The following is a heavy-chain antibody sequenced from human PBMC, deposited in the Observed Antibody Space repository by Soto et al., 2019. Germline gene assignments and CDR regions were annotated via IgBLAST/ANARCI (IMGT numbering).Heavy chain of an antibody. Sequence: GGSLRLSCAASGFTFRTYAMTWVRQAPGKGLEWVSGISGGGGSTYYADSVKGRFTISRDNSKNILYLQMNNLRAEDTAIYYCAKDRDYDNNGYYCGYAFHLWGQGTMVTVSS. CDR3: AKDRDYDNNGYYCGYAFHL. V-gene: IGHV3-23*01. CDR2: ISGGGGST. D-gene: IGHD3-22*01. CDR1: GFTFRTYA. J-gene: IGHJ3*01.